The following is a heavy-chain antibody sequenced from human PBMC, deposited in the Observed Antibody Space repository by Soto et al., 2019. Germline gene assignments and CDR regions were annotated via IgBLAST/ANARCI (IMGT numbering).Heavy chain of an antibody. CDR1: GFTVSTNY. J-gene: IGHJ4*02. D-gene: IGHD6-6*01. CDR3: ARVSIAARPRGLDF. Sequence: PGGSLRLSCAASGFTVSTNYMSWVRQAPGKGLVWVSVIYSGGGTSYADSVKGRFTISRDGSKNTLYLLMNSLRVEDTAVYYCARVSIAARPRGLDFWGQGTLVTVSS. CDR2: IYSGGGT. V-gene: IGHV3-66*01.